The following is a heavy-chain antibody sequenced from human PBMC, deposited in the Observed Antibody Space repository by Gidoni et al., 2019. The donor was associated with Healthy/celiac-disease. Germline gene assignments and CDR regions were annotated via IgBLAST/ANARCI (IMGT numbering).Heavy chain of an antibody. CDR3: AKEYPYYYDSSGFLSYYFDY. V-gene: IGHV3-30*02. Sequence: QVQLVESGGGVVQPGGSLRLSCAASGFTFSSSGMHWVRQAPGKGLEWVAFIRYDGSNKYYADSVKGRFTISRDNSKNTLYLQMNSLRAEDTAVYYCAKEYPYYYDSSGFLSYYFDYWGQGTLVTVSS. CDR2: IRYDGSNK. J-gene: IGHJ4*02. D-gene: IGHD3-22*01. CDR1: GFTFSSSG.